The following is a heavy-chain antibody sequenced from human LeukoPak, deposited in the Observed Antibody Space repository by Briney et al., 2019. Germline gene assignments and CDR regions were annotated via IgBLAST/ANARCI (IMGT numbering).Heavy chain of an antibody. J-gene: IGHJ3*02. CDR2: ISSSSSYI. D-gene: IGHD2-21*01. V-gene: IGHV3-21*01. CDR1: GFTFSSYS. CDR3: ARDRHIVVVIATNHDAFDM. Sequence: PGGSLRLSCAASGFTFSSYSMNWVRQAPGKGLEWVSSISSSSSYIYYADSVKGRFTISRDNAKNSLYLQMNSLRAEDTAVYYCARDRHIVVVIATNHDAFDMWGQGTMVTVSS.